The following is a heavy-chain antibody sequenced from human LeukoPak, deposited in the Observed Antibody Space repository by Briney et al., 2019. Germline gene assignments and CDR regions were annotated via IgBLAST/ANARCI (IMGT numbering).Heavy chain of an antibody. V-gene: IGHV4-34*01. CDR2: INHSGST. Sequence: SETLSLTCAVYGVSFSGYYWSWIRQPPGKGLEWIGEINHSGSTNYNPSLKSRVTISVDTSKNQFSLKLSSVTAADTAVYYCAREPYYYDSSGYYPIDYWGQGTLVTVSS. CDR1: GVSFSGYY. D-gene: IGHD3-22*01. J-gene: IGHJ4*02. CDR3: AREPYYYDSSGYYPIDY.